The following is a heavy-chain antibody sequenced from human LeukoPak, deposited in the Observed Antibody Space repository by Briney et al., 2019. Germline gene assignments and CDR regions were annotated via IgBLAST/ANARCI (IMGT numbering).Heavy chain of an antibody. CDR2: IIPILGIA. CDR3: ARDLCSSTICPSYYYYMDV. Sequence: SVKVSCKASGGTFSSYTISWVRQAPGQGLEWMGRIIPILGIANYAQKFQGRVTITADKSTSTAYMELSSLRSEDTAVYYCARDLCSSTICPSYYYYMDVWGTGTTVTVSS. V-gene: IGHV1-69*04. J-gene: IGHJ6*03. D-gene: IGHD2-2*01. CDR1: GGTFSSYT.